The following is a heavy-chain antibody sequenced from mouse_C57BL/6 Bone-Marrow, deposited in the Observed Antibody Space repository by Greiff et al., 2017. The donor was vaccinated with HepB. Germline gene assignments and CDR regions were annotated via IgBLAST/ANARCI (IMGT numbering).Heavy chain of an antibody. CDR1: GFTFSSYG. V-gene: IGHV5-6*01. D-gene: IGHD1-1*01. Sequence: EVQRVESGGDLVKPGGSLKLSCAASGFTFSSYGMSWVRQTPDKRLEWVATISSGGSYTYYPDSVKGRFTISRDNAKNTRYLQMSSLKSEDTAMYYCARQYYYGSRRDWYFDVWGTGTTVTVSS. J-gene: IGHJ1*03. CDR2: ISSGGSYT. CDR3: ARQYYYGSRRDWYFDV.